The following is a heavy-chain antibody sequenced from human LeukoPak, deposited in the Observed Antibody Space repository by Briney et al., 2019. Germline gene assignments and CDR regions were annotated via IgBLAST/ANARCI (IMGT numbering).Heavy chain of an antibody. CDR3: AKGGDYFDY. D-gene: IGHD3-16*01. V-gene: IGHV3-33*06. Sequence: GGSLRLSXAASGFTFSSYGMHWVRQAPGKGLEWVAVIWYDGSNKYYADSVKGRFTISRDNSKNTLYLQMNSLRAEDTAVYYCAKGGDYFDYWGQGTLVTVSS. J-gene: IGHJ4*02. CDR1: GFTFSSYG. CDR2: IWYDGSNK.